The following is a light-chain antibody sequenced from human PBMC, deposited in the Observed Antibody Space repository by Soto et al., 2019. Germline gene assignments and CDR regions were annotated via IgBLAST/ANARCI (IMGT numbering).Light chain of an antibody. Sequence: IVMPQSPATLSASPGERATLSCRASRSISNTVAWYQQKPGQAPRLLLYGASTRATGIPARFSASGSGTEFTLTISSLQSEDFAVYFGQQYNEWPPLTFGGGTKVEI. CDR2: GAS. CDR3: QQYNEWPPLT. CDR1: RSISNT. V-gene: IGKV3-15*01. J-gene: IGKJ4*01.